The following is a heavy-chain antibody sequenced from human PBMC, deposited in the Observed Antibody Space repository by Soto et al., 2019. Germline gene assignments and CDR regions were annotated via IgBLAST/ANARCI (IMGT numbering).Heavy chain of an antibody. V-gene: IGHV3-30*18. Sequence: PGGSLRLSCAASGFTFCSYGMHWVRQAPGKGLEWVAVISYDGSNKYYADSVKGRFTISRDNSKNTLYLQMNSLRAEDTAVYYCAKDHPDIVVVPAAYDGMDVWGQGTTVTVSS. CDR2: ISYDGSNK. CDR3: AKDHPDIVVVPAAYDGMDV. CDR1: GFTFCSYG. J-gene: IGHJ6*02. D-gene: IGHD2-2*01.